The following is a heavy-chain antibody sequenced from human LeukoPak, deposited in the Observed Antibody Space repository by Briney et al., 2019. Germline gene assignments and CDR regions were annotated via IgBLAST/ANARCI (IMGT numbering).Heavy chain of an antibody. CDR1: GFTVSSNY. V-gene: IGHV3-66*01. CDR3: AREKGYSSGWYLGAFDI. J-gene: IGHJ3*02. Sequence: GGSPRLSCAASGFTVSSNYMSWVRQAPGKGLEWVSVIYSGGSTYYADSVKGRFTISRDNSKNTLYLQMNSLRAEDTAVYYCAREKGYSSGWYLGAFDIWGQGTMVTVSS. D-gene: IGHD6-19*01. CDR2: IYSGGST.